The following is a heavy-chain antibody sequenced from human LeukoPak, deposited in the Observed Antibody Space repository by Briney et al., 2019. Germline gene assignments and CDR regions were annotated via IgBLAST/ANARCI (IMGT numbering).Heavy chain of an antibody. V-gene: IGHV4-30-4*01. D-gene: IGHD4-17*01. CDR1: GGSISSGDYY. CDR2: IYYSGST. Sequence: PSETLSLTCTVSGGSISSGDYYWSWIRQPPGKGLEWIGYIYYSGSTYYNPSLKSRVTISVDTSKNQFSLKLSSVTAADTAVYYCVRGLDYGDYAGLAAFDIWGQGTMVTVSS. CDR3: VRGLDYGDYAGLAAFDI. J-gene: IGHJ3*02.